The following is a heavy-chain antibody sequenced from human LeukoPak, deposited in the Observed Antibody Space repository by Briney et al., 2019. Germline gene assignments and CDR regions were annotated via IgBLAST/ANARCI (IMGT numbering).Heavy chain of an antibody. D-gene: IGHD2-15*01. J-gene: IGHJ4*02. CDR1: GFTFSDYY. Sequence: GGSLRLSCAASGFTFSDYYMSWIRQAPGKGLEWVSYISSSGSTIYYADSVKGRFTISRDNAKNSLYLQMNSLRAEDTAVYYCGRAKRGSCCNFDYWGQGTLVTVSS. CDR3: GRAKRGSCCNFDY. V-gene: IGHV3-11*01. CDR2: ISSSGSTI.